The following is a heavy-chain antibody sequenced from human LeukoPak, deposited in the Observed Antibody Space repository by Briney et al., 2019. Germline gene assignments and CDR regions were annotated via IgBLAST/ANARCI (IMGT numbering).Heavy chain of an antibody. Sequence: SVKVSCKASGGTFSSYAISWVRQAPGQGLEWMGGIIHIFGTANYAQKFQGRVTITADESTSTAYMELSSLRSEDTAVYYCASENTMASPDWGQGTLVTVSS. J-gene: IGHJ4*02. CDR2: IIHIFGTA. V-gene: IGHV1-69*13. CDR1: GGTFSSYA. D-gene: IGHD3-10*01. CDR3: ASENTMASPD.